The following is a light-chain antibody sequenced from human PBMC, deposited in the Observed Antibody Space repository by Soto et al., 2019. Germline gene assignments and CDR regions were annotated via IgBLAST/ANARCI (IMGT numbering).Light chain of an antibody. CDR2: EVS. J-gene: IGLJ1*01. Sequence: QSALTQPASVSGYRGQSITISCTGTSSDVGSYNLVSWYQQHPGKAPKLMIYEVSKRPSGVSNRFSGSKSGNTASLTISGLQAEDEADYYCCSYAGSSTFSVFGTGTKLTVL. V-gene: IGLV2-23*02. CDR1: SSDVGSYNL. CDR3: CSYAGSSTFSV.